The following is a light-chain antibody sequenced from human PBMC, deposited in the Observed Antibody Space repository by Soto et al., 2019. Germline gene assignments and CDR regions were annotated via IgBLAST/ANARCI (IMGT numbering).Light chain of an antibody. Sequence: EIVLTQSPGTLSLSPGERATLSCRASQSVTSNYLAWYQQKPGQAPGLLIYGASSRATGIPDRFSGSGSGTDFTLTISRLEPEDVAVYYCQQYGSSPATFGQGTKLEIK. CDR3: QQYGSSPAT. CDR1: QSVTSNY. V-gene: IGKV3-20*01. CDR2: GAS. J-gene: IGKJ2*01.